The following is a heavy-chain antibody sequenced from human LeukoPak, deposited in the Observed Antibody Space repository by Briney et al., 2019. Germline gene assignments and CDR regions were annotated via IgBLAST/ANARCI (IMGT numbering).Heavy chain of an antibody. CDR3: AKTVSAGYCSSTSCQEYYFDY. Sequence: PGGSLRLSCAASGFTFSSYAMNWVRQAPGKGLEWISAISGSGGSTYYADSVKGRFTISRDNSKNTLYLQMNSLRAEDTAVYYCAKTVSAGYCSSTSCQEYYFDYWGQGTLVTVSS. CDR1: GFTFSSYA. D-gene: IGHD2-2*01. V-gene: IGHV3-23*01. J-gene: IGHJ4*02. CDR2: ISGSGGST.